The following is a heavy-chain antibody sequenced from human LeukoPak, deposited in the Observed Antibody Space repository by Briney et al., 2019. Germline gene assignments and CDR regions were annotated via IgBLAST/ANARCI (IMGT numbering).Heavy chain of an antibody. Sequence: GASVKVSCKASGYTFTSYGISWVRQAPGQGLEWMGWISAYNGNTNYAQKPQGRVTMTTDTSTSTAYMELRSLRSDDTAVYYCARSPVRYFDWSFDYWGQGTLVTVSS. D-gene: IGHD3-9*01. CDR1: GYTFTSYG. J-gene: IGHJ4*02. CDR2: ISAYNGNT. CDR3: ARSPVRYFDWSFDY. V-gene: IGHV1-18*01.